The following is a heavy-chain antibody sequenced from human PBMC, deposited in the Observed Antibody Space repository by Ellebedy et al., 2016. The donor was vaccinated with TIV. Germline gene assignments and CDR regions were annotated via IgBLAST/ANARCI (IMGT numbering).Heavy chain of an antibody. D-gene: IGHD6-13*01. CDR1: GGSISYYY. CDR2: IYYNGST. V-gene: IGHV4-59*08. CDR3: ARLSGITAAGI. Sequence: GSLRLSCTVSGGSISYYYWNWIRQPPGKGLEWMGYIYYNGSTNYNPSLKSRVTISVDTSKNQFSLKLSSVTAADTAVYYCARLSGITAAGIWGQGTLVAVSS. J-gene: IGHJ1*01.